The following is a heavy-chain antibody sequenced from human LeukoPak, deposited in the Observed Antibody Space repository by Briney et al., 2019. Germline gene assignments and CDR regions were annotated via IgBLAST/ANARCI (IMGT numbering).Heavy chain of an antibody. CDR1: GFTFEDYG. J-gene: IGHJ4*02. CDR3: ATDRMAYGSGSSEDH. CDR2: INWNGGDT. Sequence: PGGSLRLSCAASGFTFEDYGMSWVRQAPGKGLGWVSGINWNGGDTGYADSVTGRFTISRDNAKNSLYLQMNSLRAEDTALYYCATDRMAYGSGSSEDHWGQGTLVTVSS. D-gene: IGHD3-10*01. V-gene: IGHV3-20*04.